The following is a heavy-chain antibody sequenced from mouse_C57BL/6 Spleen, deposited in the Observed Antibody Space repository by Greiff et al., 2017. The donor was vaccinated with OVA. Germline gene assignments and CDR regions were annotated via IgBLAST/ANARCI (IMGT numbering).Heavy chain of an antibody. CDR3: ARNAPYAMDY. J-gene: IGHJ4*01. CDR1: GYAFSSYW. V-gene: IGHV1-80*01. CDR2: IYPGDGDT. Sequence: QVQLQQSGAELVKPGASVKISCKASGYAFSSYWMNWVKQRPGKGLEWIGQIYPGDGDTNYHGKFKGKATLTADKSYSTAYMQLSSLTSEDSAVYFCARNAPYAMDYWGQGTSVTVSS.